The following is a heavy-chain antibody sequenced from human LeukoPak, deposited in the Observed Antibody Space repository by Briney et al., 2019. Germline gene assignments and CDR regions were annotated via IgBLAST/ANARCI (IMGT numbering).Heavy chain of an antibody. CDR1: GFIFSNYW. CDR2: INSDGSST. Sequence: GGSLRLSCAASGFIFSNYWMDWVRQAPGRGLVRVSHINSDGSSTTYADSVKGRFTVSRDNAKNMLYLEMNSLSAEDTAVYYCARVGSNCGGDCYPYAFDVWGQGTVVTVSS. CDR3: ARVGSNCGGDCYPYAFDV. D-gene: IGHD2-21*02. V-gene: IGHV3-74*01. J-gene: IGHJ3*01.